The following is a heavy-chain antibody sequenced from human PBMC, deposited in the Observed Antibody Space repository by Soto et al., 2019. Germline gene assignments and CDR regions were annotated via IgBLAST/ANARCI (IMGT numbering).Heavy chain of an antibody. Sequence: QVQLVQSGGEVKRPGASVKVSCKTSGYTFSNYGITWVRQAPGQPLEWLGWISLYSDGTNYAQKCQGRISMTTDNSTTTAYMDLRSPRSDDTAVYYCARVVPGAEAWFGPWGQGTLVTVSS. CDR2: ISLYSDGT. J-gene: IGHJ5*02. CDR1: GYTFSNYG. V-gene: IGHV1-18*01. D-gene: IGHD2-2*01. CDR3: ARVVPGAEAWFGP.